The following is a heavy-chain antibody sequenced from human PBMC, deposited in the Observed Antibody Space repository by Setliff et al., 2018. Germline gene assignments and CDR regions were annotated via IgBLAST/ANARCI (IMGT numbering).Heavy chain of an antibody. CDR1: GGSMSNYF. V-gene: IGHV4-4*08. D-gene: IGHD3-22*01. J-gene: IGHJ4*02. Sequence: SETLSLTCSVAGGSMSNYFWSWVRRPPGKGLEWIGFISSGGSTIYSPSLKSRVTISVDTSKNQFSLRLTSVTAADTAIYYCARNPASGAYYSSRPFHLDYWGQGALVTVSS. CDR3: ARNPASGAYYSSRPFHLDY. CDR2: ISSGGST.